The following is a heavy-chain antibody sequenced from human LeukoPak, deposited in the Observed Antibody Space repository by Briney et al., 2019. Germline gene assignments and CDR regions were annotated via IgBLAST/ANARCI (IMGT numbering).Heavy chain of an antibody. J-gene: IGHJ4*02. CDR3: ARTSARGAQFDY. Sequence: KPSETLSLTCTVSGGSISNYYWSWIRQPAGMGLGWIGRIYASGSTNYNPSLKSRVTMSVDTSNNQFSLNLSSVTAADTAVYYCARTSARGAQFDYWGQGTLVTVSS. D-gene: IGHD3-10*01. CDR1: GGSISNYY. V-gene: IGHV4-4*07. CDR2: IYASGST.